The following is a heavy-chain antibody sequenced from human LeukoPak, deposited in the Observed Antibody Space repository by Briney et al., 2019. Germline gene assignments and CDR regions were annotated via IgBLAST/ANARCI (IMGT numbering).Heavy chain of an antibody. V-gene: IGHV3-9*01. CDR1: GFIFEDYA. CDR3: AKDLASQIASGPFDY. Sequence: PGGSLRLSCAGSGFIFEDYAMHWVRQAPGKGLEWLSGISWNSGNIDYADSVKGRFTISRDNAKNSLYLQMNSLRAEDTALYYCAKDLASQIASGPFDYWGQGTLVTVSS. J-gene: IGHJ4*02. D-gene: IGHD2-15*01. CDR2: ISWNSGNI.